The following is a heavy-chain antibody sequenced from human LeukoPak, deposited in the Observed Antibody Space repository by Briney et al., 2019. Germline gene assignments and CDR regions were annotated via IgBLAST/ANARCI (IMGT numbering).Heavy chain of an antibody. J-gene: IGHJ4*02. CDR2: INPNSYGT. D-gene: IGHD2/OR15-2a*01. CDR1: GYSFTGYF. Sequence: GASVTVSCKAFGYSFTGYFMHWVRQPPAQGPEWMGWINPNSYGTSYAQKVQGRVTMTRDTSISTAYMELSRLRSEDTAVYYCARRSRNNKFDYWGQGTLVTVTS. V-gene: IGHV1-2*02. CDR3: ARRSRNNKFDY.